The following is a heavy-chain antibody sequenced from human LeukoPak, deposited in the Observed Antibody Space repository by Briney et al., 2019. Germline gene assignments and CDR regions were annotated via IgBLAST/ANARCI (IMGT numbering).Heavy chain of an antibody. CDR2: IYYSGST. CDR1: GGSLRTYY. CDR3: ARHRSGYFYPPDY. V-gene: IGHV4-39*01. Sequence: SETLSLTCTVSGGSLRTYYWGWIRQPPGKGLEWIGSIYYSGSTYYNPSLKSRVTISVDTSKNQFSLKLSSVTAADTAVYYCARHRSGYFYPPDYWGQGTLVTVSS. J-gene: IGHJ4*02. D-gene: IGHD3-3*01.